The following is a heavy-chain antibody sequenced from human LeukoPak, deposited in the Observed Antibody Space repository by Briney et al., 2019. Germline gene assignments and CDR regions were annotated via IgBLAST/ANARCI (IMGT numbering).Heavy chain of an antibody. CDR1: GYTFTGYY. V-gene: IGHV1-2*02. CDR2: INPNSGGT. D-gene: IGHD1-26*01. Sequence: AASVKVSCKASGYTFTGYYMHWVRQAPGQGLEWMGWINPNSGGTNYAQKFQGRVTMTRDTSISTAYMELSRLRSDDTAVYYCARASYPYYYYYMDVWGKGTTVTVSS. J-gene: IGHJ6*03. CDR3: ARASYPYYYYYMDV.